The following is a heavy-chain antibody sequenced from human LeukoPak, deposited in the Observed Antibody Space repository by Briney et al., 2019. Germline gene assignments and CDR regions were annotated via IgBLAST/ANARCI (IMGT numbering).Heavy chain of an antibody. D-gene: IGHD2-21*02. CDR2: IYTSGST. V-gene: IGHV4-4*07. CDR1: GGSISSYY. CDR3: ARVPLSTAYLHYYSMDV. Sequence: PSETLSLTCTVSGGSISSYYWSWIRQPAGKGLEWIGRIYTSGSTNYNPSLKSRVTMSVDTSKNQFSLKLSSVTAADTAVYYCARVPLSTAYLHYYSMDVWGKGTTVTVSS. J-gene: IGHJ6*03.